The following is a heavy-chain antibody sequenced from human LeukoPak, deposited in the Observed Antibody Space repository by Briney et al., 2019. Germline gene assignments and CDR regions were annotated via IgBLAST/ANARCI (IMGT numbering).Heavy chain of an antibody. J-gene: IGHJ6*04. V-gene: IGHV3-30*18. CDR2: IAYDGNNT. CDR3: AKTGMLRRVGYLDV. D-gene: IGHD1-1*01. Sequence: GRSLRLSCVASGFIFSDYGIQWVRQAPGKGLEWVAVIAYDGNNTYYGDSVRGRFTISRDNSKKMVYLEMNSLRVEDTDVYHCAKTGMLRRVGYLDVWGKGPAVIVSS. CDR1: GFIFSDYG.